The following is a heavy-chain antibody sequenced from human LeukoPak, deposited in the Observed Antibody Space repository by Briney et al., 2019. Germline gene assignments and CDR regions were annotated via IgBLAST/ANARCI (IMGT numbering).Heavy chain of an antibody. Sequence: ASVKVSCKASGGTFSSNGISWLRQAPGQDLEWVGGIIPIFGTTDYAQKFQGRVTITADESRSTAYMELSSLTLDDTAVYYCARDLLPMTVFGVVNDWGQGTLVTVSS. V-gene: IGHV1-69*13. CDR3: ARDLLPMTVFGVVND. D-gene: IGHD3-3*01. CDR1: GGTFSSNG. CDR2: IIPIFGTT. J-gene: IGHJ4*02.